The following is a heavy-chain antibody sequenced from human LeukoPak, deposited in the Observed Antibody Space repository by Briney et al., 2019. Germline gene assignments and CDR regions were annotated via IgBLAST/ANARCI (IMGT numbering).Heavy chain of an antibody. J-gene: IGHJ4*02. CDR2: IKQDGSEK. Sequence: PGGSLRLSCAASGFTFSRYWVLWVRQAPGKGLEWVANIKQDGSEKHYMDSVKGRFTISRDNAKNSLFLQLNSLRAEDTAVYYCARETSPTYYYDSSGYYSGGYFDYWGQGTLVTVSS. CDR1: GFTFSRYW. V-gene: IGHV3-7*01. CDR3: ARETSPTYYYDSSGYYSGGYFDY. D-gene: IGHD3-22*01.